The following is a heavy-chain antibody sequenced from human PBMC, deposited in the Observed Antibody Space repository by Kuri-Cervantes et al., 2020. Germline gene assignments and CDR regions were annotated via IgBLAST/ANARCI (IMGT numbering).Heavy chain of an antibody. CDR1: GYTFTSYY. Sequence: ASVKVSCKASGYTFTSYYMHWVRQAPGQGLEWMGIINPSGGSTSYAQRFQGRVTMTRDTSTSTVYMELSSLRSEDTAVYYCARGWGPSSSWFRPFEDNYYYGMDVWGQGTTVTVSS. CDR3: ARGWGPSSSWFRPFEDNYYYGMDV. V-gene: IGHV1-46*01. CDR2: INPSGGST. J-gene: IGHJ6*02. D-gene: IGHD6-13*01.